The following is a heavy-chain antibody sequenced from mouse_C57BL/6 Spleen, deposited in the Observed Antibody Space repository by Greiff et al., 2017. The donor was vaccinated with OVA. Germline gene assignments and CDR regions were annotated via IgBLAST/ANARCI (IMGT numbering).Heavy chain of an antibody. J-gene: IGHJ4*01. CDR3: ARDYSEDYYAMDY. CDR2: IDPSDSYT. Sequence: VQLQQPGAELVRPGTSVKLSCKASGYTFTSYWMHWVKQRPGQGLEWIGVIDPSDSYTNYNQKFKGKATLTVDTASSTAYMQLSSLSSEDSAVYYGARDYSEDYYAMDYWGQRTSVTVSS. CDR1: GYTFTSYW. V-gene: IGHV1-59*01. D-gene: IGHD2-12*01.